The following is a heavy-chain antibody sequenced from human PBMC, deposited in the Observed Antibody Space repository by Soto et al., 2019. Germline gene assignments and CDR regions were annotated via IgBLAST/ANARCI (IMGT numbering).Heavy chain of an antibody. CDR1: GGTFSTST. J-gene: IGHJ4*02. Sequence: QVQLVQSGAEVKKPGSSVKVSCKASGGTFSTSTFTWVRQAPGQGLEWMGRTIPLLNVADYAQDFQGRPTITADKSTSTTSMELTSLTSKDTAVYYCAIDSPIGSTFSGYDAIDSWGQGTLVTVSS. CDR2: TIPLLNVA. V-gene: IGHV1-69*08. CDR3: AIDSPIGSTFSGYDAIDS. D-gene: IGHD5-12*01.